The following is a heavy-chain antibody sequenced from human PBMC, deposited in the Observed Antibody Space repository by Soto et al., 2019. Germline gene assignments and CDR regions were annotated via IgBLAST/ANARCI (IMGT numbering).Heavy chain of an antibody. D-gene: IGHD4-17*01. J-gene: IGHJ4*02. CDR1: GGYIGSYY. CDR3: ARHVAPYYGDFPFDY. Sequence: SETQSLTSTVSGGYIGSYYWSWIRQPPGKGLEWIGYIYYSGSTNYNPSLKSRVTISVDTSKNQFSLKLSSVTAADTAVYYCARHVAPYYGDFPFDYWGQGTLVTVSS. CDR2: IYYSGST. V-gene: IGHV4-59*08.